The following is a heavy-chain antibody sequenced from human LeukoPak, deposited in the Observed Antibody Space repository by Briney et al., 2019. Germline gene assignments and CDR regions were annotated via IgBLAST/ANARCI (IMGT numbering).Heavy chain of an antibody. CDR3: ARDLAAGSGSYYQLDY. CDR1: GFTFSSYG. D-gene: IGHD3-10*01. J-gene: IGHJ4*02. V-gene: IGHV3-30*19. CDR2: ISYDRSNK. Sequence: PGRSLRLSCVASGFTFSSYGMHWVRQAPGKGLEWVAVISYDRSNKYYADSVKGRFTISRDNSKNTLYLQMNSLRAEDTAVYYCARDLAAGSGSYYQLDYWGQGTLVTVSS.